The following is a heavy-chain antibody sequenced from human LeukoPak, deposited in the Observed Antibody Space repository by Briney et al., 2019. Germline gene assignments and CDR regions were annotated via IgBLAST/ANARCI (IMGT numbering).Heavy chain of an antibody. CDR3: ARVDYGGFNFDY. D-gene: IGHD4-23*01. CDR2: ISNNGGYT. J-gene: IGHJ4*02. V-gene: IGHV3-23*01. CDR1: GFTFSSSA. Sequence: PGGSLRLSCAASGFTFSSSAMSWVRQAPGKGLEWVSAISNNGGYTYYADSVQGRFTISRDNSKSTLCLQMNSLRAEDTAVYYCARVDYGGFNFDYWGQGTLVTVST.